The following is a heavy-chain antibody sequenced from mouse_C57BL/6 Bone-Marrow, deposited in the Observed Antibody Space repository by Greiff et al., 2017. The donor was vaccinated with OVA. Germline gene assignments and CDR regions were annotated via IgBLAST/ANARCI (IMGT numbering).Heavy chain of an antibody. V-gene: IGHV1-18*01. CDR2: INPNNGGT. D-gene: IGHD2-5*01. J-gene: IGHJ4*01. Sequence: EVQLVESGPELVKPGASVKIPCKASGYTFTDYNLDWVKQSHGKSLEWIGDINPNNGGTISNKKLKGKATLTVDKSSSTAYMELRSLTSEDTAVYYCARAGSNQYYYAMDYWGQGTSVTVSS. CDR3: ARAGSNQYYYAMDY. CDR1: GYTFTDYN.